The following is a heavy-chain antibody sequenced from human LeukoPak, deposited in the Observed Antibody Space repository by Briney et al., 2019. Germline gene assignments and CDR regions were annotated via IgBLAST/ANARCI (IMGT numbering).Heavy chain of an antibody. CDR2: INYSGST. CDR3: AGGGDSGGYYYPMFDY. J-gene: IGHJ4*02. D-gene: IGHD3-22*01. Sequence: SETLSLTCTVSGGSISSYYWSWIRQPPGKGLEWIGYINYSGSTNYNPSLKSRVTISVDTSKNQFSLKLNSVTAADTAVYYCAGGGDSGGYYYPMFDYWGQGTLVTVSS. CDR1: GGSISSYY. V-gene: IGHV4-59*01.